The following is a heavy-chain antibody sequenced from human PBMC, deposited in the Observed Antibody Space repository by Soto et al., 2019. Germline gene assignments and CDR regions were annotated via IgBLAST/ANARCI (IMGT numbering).Heavy chain of an antibody. CDR1: GYSFSSHG. CDR3: TRESGGATHFDYFDY. CDR2: ISVYNGNT. Sequence: QVPMVQSGAEVKEPGASVKVSCKASGYSFSSHGLSWVRQAPGQGLEWMGWISVYNGNTKYAQKFQDRVTLTRDTSTSTAYMELRGLRSDDTAVYFCTRESGGATHFDYFDYWGQGTLVTVSS. J-gene: IGHJ4*02. V-gene: IGHV1-18*01. D-gene: IGHD3-10*01.